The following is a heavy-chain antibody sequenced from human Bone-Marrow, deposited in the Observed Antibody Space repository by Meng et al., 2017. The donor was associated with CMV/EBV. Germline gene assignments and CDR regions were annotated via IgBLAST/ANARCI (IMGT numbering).Heavy chain of an antibody. CDR3: ASANMVPTYYYYYGMDV. CDR2: ISSSSSTI. J-gene: IGHJ6*02. V-gene: IGHV3-48*04. D-gene: IGHD3-10*01. Sequence: GGSRRLSCAASGFTFSSYSMNWVRQAPGKGLEWVSYISSSSSTIYYADSVKGRFTISRDNAKNSLYLQMNSLRAEDTAVYYWASANMVPTYYYYYGMDVWGQGTTVTVSS. CDR1: GFTFSSYS.